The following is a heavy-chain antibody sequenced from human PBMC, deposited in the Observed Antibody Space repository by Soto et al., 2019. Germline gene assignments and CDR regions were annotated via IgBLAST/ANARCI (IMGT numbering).Heavy chain of an antibody. CDR3: XXXXXXXITGLDY. V-gene: IGHV3-23*01. D-gene: IGHD1-20*01. CDR1: GFNVGAFA. CDR2: ISVSDAFI. Sequence: EVQLLESGGDLVQPGGSLRLSCAASGFNVGAFAVNWXXQAPGKGLEWVSGISVSDAFIYYADSVRGRFSISRDASXXXXXXXXXXXXXXXXXXXXXXXXXXXXITGLDYWGPGTLVTVSS. J-gene: IGHJ4*02.